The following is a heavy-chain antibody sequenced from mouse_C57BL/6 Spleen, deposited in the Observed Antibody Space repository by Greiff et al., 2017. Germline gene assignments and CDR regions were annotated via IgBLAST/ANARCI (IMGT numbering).Heavy chain of an antibody. CDR2: ISGGGGNT. CDR3: ASHYYGSSYDY. J-gene: IGHJ2*01. Sequence: EVMLVESGGGLVKPGGSLKLSCAASGFTFSSYTMSWVRQPPEKRLEWVATISGGGGNTYYPDSVKGRFTISRDNAKNTLYLQMSSLRSEDTALYYCASHYYGSSYDYWGQGTTLTVSS. V-gene: IGHV5-9*01. D-gene: IGHD1-1*01. CDR1: GFTFSSYT.